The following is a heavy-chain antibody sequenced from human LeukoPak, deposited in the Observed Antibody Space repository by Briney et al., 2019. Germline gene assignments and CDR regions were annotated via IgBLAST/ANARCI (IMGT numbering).Heavy chain of an antibody. CDR2: INPDSGAT. D-gene: IGHD6-13*01. J-gene: IGHJ4*02. CDR1: GYTFTDYY. V-gene: IGHV1-2*02. CDR3: ARDQGQQLAPFDY. Sequence: ASVKVSCKTSGYTFTDYYVHWVRQAPGQGLEWLAWINPDSGATNFAQRFQGRVTMTRDTSISTAYMELSRLRSDDTAVYYCARDQGQQLAPFDYWGQGTLVTVSS.